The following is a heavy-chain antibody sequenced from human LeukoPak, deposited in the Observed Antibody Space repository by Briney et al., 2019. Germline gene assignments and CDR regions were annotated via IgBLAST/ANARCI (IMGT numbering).Heavy chain of an antibody. CDR3: ARGGDTVMSLDY. J-gene: IGHJ4*02. CDR2: INHSGST. V-gene: IGHV4-34*01. CDR1: GGSFSGYY. D-gene: IGHD5-18*01. Sequence: SETLSLTCAVYGGSFSGYYWSWIRQPPGTGLEWIGEINHSGSTNYNPSLKSRVTISVDTPNNQFSLKLSSVTAPDTAAYYCARGGDTVMSLDYWGQGSPVTVSS.